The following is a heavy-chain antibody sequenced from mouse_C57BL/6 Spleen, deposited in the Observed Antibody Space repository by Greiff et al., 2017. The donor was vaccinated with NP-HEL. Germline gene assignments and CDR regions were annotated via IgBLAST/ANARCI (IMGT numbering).Heavy chain of an antibody. V-gene: IGHV1-52*01. CDR2: IDPSDSET. Sequence: QVQVQQPGAELVRPGSSVKLSCKASGYTFTSYWMHWVKQRPIQGLEWIGNIDPSDSETHYNQKFKDKATLTVDKSSSTAYMQLSSLTSEDSAVYYCARSDYDYDVAYWGQGTLVTVSA. D-gene: IGHD2-4*01. CDR3: ARSDYDYDVAY. CDR1: GYTFTSYW. J-gene: IGHJ3*01.